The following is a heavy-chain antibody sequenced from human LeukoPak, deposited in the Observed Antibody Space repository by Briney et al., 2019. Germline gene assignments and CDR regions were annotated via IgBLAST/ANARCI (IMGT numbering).Heavy chain of an antibody. Sequence: SETLSLTCAVYGGSFSGYYWSWIRQPPGKGLEWIGEINHSGSTNYNPSLKSRVTISVDTSKNQFSLKLSSVTAADTAVYYCARDRLTGDQTWNWFDTWGQGTLVTVSS. V-gene: IGHV4-34*01. CDR3: ARDRLTGDQTWNWFDT. D-gene: IGHD7-27*01. CDR2: INHSGST. J-gene: IGHJ5*02. CDR1: GGSFSGYY.